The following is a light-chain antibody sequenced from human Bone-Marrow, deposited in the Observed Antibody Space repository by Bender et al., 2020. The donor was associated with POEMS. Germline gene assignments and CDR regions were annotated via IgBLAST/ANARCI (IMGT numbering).Light chain of an antibody. CDR2: YDD. J-gene: IGLJ3*02. V-gene: IGLV1-36*01. CDR3: SAWDDGLSGWV. CDR1: SSNIGNHG. Sequence: QSVVTQPPSLSEAPRQRVTISCSGSSSNIGNHGVNWYQQLPGEAPQLLIYYDDLLTPGVSARFSASKSGTSASLAIGELQSEEEDLYYCSAWDDGLSGWVFGGGTKVTVL.